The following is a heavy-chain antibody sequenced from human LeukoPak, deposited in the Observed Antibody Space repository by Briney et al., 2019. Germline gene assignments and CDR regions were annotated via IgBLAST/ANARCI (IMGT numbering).Heavy chain of an antibody. V-gene: IGHV1-3*01. CDR1: GHTFTSYA. CDR3: ARGPMVRGVKAPPPYFDY. Sequence: GASVKVSCKASGHTFTSYAMHWVRQAPGQRLEWMGWINAGNGNTKYSQKFQGRVTITRDTSASTAYMELSSLRSEDTAVYYCARGPMVRGVKAPPPYFDYWGQGTLVTVSS. J-gene: IGHJ4*02. CDR2: INAGNGNT. D-gene: IGHD3-10*01.